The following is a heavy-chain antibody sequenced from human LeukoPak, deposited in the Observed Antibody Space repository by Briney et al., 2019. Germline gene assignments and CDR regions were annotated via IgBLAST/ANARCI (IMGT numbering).Heavy chain of an antibody. CDR1: GYTRTELS. J-gene: IGHJ6*03. CDR3: ATDYGDRYRRVIYMDV. Sequence: ASVKVSCKVSGYTRTELSMHWMRQAPGKALEWMGGFDPEDGETIYAQKFQGRVTMTEDTSTDTAYMELSSLRSEDTAVSYCATDYGDRYRRVIYMDVWGKGTTVTVSS. CDR2: FDPEDGET. V-gene: IGHV1-24*01. D-gene: IGHD4-17*01.